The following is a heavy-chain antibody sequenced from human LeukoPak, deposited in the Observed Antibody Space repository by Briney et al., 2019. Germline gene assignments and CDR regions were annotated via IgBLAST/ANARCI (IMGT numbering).Heavy chain of an antibody. CDR1: RFTFSSYW. CDR3: AREGELLGELSYFDY. CDR2: IKQDGSAK. D-gene: IGHD3-16*02. V-gene: IGHV3-7*01. J-gene: IGHJ4*02. Sequence: GGSLRLSCAASRFTFSSYWMSWVRQAPGKGLEWVANIKQDGSAKYYVDSVKGRFTISRDNAKNSLYLQMNSLRAEDTAVYYCAREGELLGELSYFDYWGQGTLVTVSS.